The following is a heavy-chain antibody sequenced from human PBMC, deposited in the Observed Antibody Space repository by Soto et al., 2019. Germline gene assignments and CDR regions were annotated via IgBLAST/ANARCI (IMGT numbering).Heavy chain of an antibody. Sequence: GALRLSCAASGFTFSSYGMHWVRQAPGKGLEWVAVISYDGSNKYYADSVKGRFTISRDNSKNTLYLQMNSLRAEDTAVYYCAKDPGGYDSAGFDYWGQGTLVTVSS. CDR3: AKDPGGYDSAGFDY. CDR1: GFTFSSYG. D-gene: IGHD5-12*01. CDR2: ISYDGSNK. J-gene: IGHJ4*02. V-gene: IGHV3-30*18.